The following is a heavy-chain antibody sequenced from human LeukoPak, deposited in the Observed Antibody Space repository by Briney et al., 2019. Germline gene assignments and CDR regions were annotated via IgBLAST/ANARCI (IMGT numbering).Heavy chain of an antibody. CDR1: GFTFSNAW. D-gene: IGHD1-26*01. Sequence: PGGSLRLSCAASGFTFSNAWMSWVRQAPGKGLGWVSSIRGNGGDPYYADSVKGRFTISRDNSKNTLYLQMNSLAAEDTAVYYCTKDGGSYRYFDCWGQGTLVSVSS. J-gene: IGHJ4*02. CDR3: TKDGGSYRYFDC. CDR2: IRGNGGDP. V-gene: IGHV3-23*01.